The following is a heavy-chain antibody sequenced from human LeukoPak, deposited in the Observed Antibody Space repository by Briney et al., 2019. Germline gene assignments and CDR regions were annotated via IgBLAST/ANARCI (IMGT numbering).Heavy chain of an antibody. J-gene: IGHJ4*02. CDR1: GFTFGDYA. V-gene: IGHV3-49*03. D-gene: IGHD3-22*01. Sequence: GGSLRLSCTASGFTFGDYAMSWFRQAPGKGLEWVGFIRSKAYGGTTEHAASVKGRFTISRDDSKSIAYLQMNSLKTEDTAVYYCTRDPLYYYDSSGYYLYWGQGTLVTVSS. CDR3: TRDPLYYYDSSGYYLY. CDR2: IRSKAYGGTT.